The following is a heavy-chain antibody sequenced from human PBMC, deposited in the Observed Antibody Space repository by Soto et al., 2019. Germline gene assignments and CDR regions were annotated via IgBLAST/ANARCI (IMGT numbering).Heavy chain of an antibody. V-gene: IGHV3-74*01. CDR3: ARDLTRVLATPTNGMDF. J-gene: IGHJ6*02. Sequence: RQTTGNGLVWVSRINSDGSATTYADSVKGRFTISRDNAKNTLFLQMNSLRAEDTAVYYCARDLTRVLATPTNGMDFWGQGTAVTVSS. CDR2: INSDGSAT. D-gene: IGHD2-15*01.